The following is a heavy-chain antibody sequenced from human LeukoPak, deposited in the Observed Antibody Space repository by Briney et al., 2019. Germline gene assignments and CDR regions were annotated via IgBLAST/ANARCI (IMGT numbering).Heavy chain of an antibody. D-gene: IGHD4-23*01. Sequence: PGGSLRLSCTASGFSFNTYIMNWVRQAPGKGLEWISYINSGSSITQYADSVTGRFTISRDNSKNTLYLQVNSLRAEDTAVYYCARRGDGGRPFDYWGQGTLVTVSS. CDR3: ARRGDGGRPFDY. V-gene: IGHV3-48*01. CDR1: GFSFNTYI. J-gene: IGHJ4*02. CDR2: INSGSSIT.